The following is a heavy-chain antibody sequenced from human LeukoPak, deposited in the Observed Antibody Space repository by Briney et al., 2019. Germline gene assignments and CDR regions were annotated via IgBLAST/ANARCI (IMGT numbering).Heavy chain of an antibody. J-gene: IGHJ4*02. CDR2: ILANGDKT. Sequence: GGSLRLSCAASGFTFSGYTMNWVRQAPGKGLEWVSDILANGDKTYYADSVKGRFTISRDNSKNTLWLQMVSLRAEDMAVYYCAKDEKPDGRWNIDHWGQGTLVTVSS. D-gene: IGHD1/OR15-1a*01. CDR3: AKDEKPDGRWNIDH. V-gene: IGHV3-23*01. CDR1: GFTFSGYT.